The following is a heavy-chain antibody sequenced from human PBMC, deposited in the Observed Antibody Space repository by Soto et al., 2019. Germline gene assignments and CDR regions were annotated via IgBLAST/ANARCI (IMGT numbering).Heavy chain of an antibody. CDR3: ARGDEGLYDYGMDV. J-gene: IGHJ6*02. Sequence: EVQLVESGGGLVQPGGSLRLSCVASGFTFSRFDMHWVRQVTGKGLEWVSTIGSAGDTYYSDSVRGRFTISRGNAKNSLYLQMNSLRAGDTAVYYCARGDEGLYDYGMDVWGQGTTVTVSS. CDR1: GFTFSRFD. V-gene: IGHV3-13*01. D-gene: IGHD2-21*02. CDR2: IGSAGDT.